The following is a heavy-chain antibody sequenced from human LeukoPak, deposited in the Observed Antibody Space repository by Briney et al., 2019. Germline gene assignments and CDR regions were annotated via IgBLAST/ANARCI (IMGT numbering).Heavy chain of an antibody. CDR2: IIPIFGTA. Sequence: SVKVSCKASGGTFSSHAISWVRQAPGQGLEWMGGIIPIFGTANYAQKFQGRVTITADESTSTAYMELSSLRSEDTAVYYCARGGVWSPQNWFDPWGQGTLVTVSS. CDR3: ARGGVWSPQNWFDP. J-gene: IGHJ5*02. D-gene: IGHD3-3*01. CDR1: GGTFSSHA. V-gene: IGHV1-69*13.